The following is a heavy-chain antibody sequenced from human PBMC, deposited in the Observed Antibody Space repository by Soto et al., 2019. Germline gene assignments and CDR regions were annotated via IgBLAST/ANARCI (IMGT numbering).Heavy chain of an antibody. J-gene: IGHJ4*02. CDR3: VRGQWLPRGEY. CDR2: INHSGTT. V-gene: IGHV4-34*01. Sequence: SETLSLTCTVSGGSFSGFFWTWIRQPPGKGLEWIGEINHSGTTNYNSSLKSLVTISQDMSENQFSLSLTSLTVADTAVYYCVRGQWLPRGEYWGQGTLVTVS. D-gene: IGHD6-19*01. CDR1: GGSFSGFF.